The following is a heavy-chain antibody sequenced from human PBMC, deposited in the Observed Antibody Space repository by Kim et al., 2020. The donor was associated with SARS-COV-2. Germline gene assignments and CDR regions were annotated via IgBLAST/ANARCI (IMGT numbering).Heavy chain of an antibody. D-gene: IGHD5-18*01. CDR1: GGSFSGYY. J-gene: IGHJ3*02. V-gene: IGHV4-34*01. CDR3: AREYYRVYSYGHRRAGRGAFDI. CDR2: INHSGST. Sequence: SETLSLTCAVYGGSFSGYYWSWIRQPPGKGLEWIGEINHSGSTNYNPSLKSRVTISVDTSKNQFSLKLSSVTAADTAVYYCAREYYRVYSYGHRRAGRGAFDIWGQGTMVTVSS.